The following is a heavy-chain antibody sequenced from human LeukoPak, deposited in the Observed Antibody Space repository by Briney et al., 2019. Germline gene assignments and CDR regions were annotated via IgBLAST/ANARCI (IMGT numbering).Heavy chain of an antibody. CDR2: FDPSDSYT. CDR1: GYSFTSYW. D-gene: IGHD5-12*01. V-gene: IGHV5-10-1*01. J-gene: IGHJ4*02. CDR3: ARTMGYSGCDLAIDY. Sequence: GESLKISCKGSGYSFTSYWISWVRQMPGKGLEVMGRFDPSDSYTNYSPSFQGHVTISADKSISTAYLQWSSLKASDTAMYYCARTMGYSGCDLAIDYWGQGTLATVSS.